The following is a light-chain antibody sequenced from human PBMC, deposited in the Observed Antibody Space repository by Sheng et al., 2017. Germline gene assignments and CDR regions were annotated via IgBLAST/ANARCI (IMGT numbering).Light chain of an antibody. CDR2: WAS. CDR1: QSLLYNSNNKNY. Sequence: DIVMTQSPDSLAVSLGERATINCKSSQSLLYNSNNKNYLAWYQQKPGQPPKLLIYWASTRESGVPDRFSGSGSGTDFSLTISSLQAEDVAVYYCQQYYSLPWTFGQGTKVEV. J-gene: IGKJ1*01. V-gene: IGKV4-1*01. CDR3: QQYYSLPWT.